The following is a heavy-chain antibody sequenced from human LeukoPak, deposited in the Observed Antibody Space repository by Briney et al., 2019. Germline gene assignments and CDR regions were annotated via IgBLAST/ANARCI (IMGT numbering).Heavy chain of an antibody. V-gene: IGHV4-30-4*01. CDR1: GASISSGDYY. CDR3: ARAFGSGFDP. D-gene: IGHD1-26*01. Sequence: SETLSLTCTVSGASISSGDYYWSWIRQPPGKGLEWIGYIYYSGSTHYNPSLKSRVTISVDTSKNQFSLKLSSVTAADTAVYYCARAFGSGFDPWGQGTLVTVSS. CDR2: IYYSGST. J-gene: IGHJ5*02.